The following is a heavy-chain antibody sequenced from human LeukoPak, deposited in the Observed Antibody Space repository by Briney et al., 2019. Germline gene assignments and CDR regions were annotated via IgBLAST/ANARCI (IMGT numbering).Heavy chain of an antibody. D-gene: IGHD3-10*01. CDR1: GFPFSNTY. CDR2: IWYDGSYE. V-gene: IGHV3-33*08. CDR3: ARDGSGLAVRGWFDF. Sequence: PGGSLRLSCAASGFPFSNTYMSWVRQAPGKGLEWVAVIWYDGSYEYYADSVKGRLAISRDNDKNTVNLQMNSLRVEDTAVYYCARDGSGLAVRGWFDFWGRGTVVTVSS. J-gene: IGHJ5*01.